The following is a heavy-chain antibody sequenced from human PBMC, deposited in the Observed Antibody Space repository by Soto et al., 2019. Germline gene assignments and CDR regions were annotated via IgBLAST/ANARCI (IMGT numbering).Heavy chain of an antibody. Sequence: GGSLRLSCAASGFTFSSYAMSWVRQAPGKGLEWVSAISGSGGSTYYADSVKGRFTISRDNSKNTLYLQMNSLRAEDTAVYYCAKAGDIVVVPAAFFDYWGQGTLVTVSS. V-gene: IGHV3-23*01. CDR1: GFTFSSYA. CDR2: ISGSGGST. J-gene: IGHJ4*02. D-gene: IGHD2-2*01. CDR3: AKAGDIVVVPAAFFDY.